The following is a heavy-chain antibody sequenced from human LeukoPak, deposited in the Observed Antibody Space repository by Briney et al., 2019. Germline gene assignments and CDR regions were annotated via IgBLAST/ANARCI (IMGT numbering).Heavy chain of an antibody. V-gene: IGHV3-21*04. D-gene: IGHD3-10*01. CDR2: ISSSGNSL. CDR3: AREPDITMLRGVSLKFDS. CDR1: GFTFSTYT. J-gene: IGHJ4*02. Sequence: GGSLRLSCAASGFTFSTYTMSWVRQAPGKGLEWVSSISSSGNSLFYVDSVKGRFTISRDNAKNSLYLQMNSLRDEDTAVYYCAREPDITMLRGVSLKFDSWGQGTLVTVPS.